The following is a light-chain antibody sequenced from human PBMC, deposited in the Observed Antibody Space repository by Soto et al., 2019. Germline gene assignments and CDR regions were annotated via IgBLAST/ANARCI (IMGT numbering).Light chain of an antibody. CDR1: PGISNY. J-gene: IGKJ2*01. Sequence: DIQMTQSPSSLPASVGDRVTITCRASPGISNYLAWYQQKPGKVPKLLIFDASTLQSGVPSRFSGSGSGTDFTLTISSLQPEDVATYYCQNFNSAPYTFGQGTKLEI. CDR3: QNFNSAPYT. V-gene: IGKV1-27*01. CDR2: DAS.